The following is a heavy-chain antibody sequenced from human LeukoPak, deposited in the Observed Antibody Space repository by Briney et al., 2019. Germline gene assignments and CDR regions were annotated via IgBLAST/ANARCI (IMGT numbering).Heavy chain of an antibody. CDR3: ARRRYYDSAGYLD. CDR2: IYYRGST. Sequence: SETLSLTCTISGDSISSSSYYWGWIRQPPGKGLEWIGDIYYRGSTYYSPSLKSRVSISIDTSNNQFSLTLNSVTAADTALYFCARRRYYDSAGYLDWGQGTLVTVSS. CDR1: GDSISSSSYY. D-gene: IGHD3-22*01. V-gene: IGHV4-39*01. J-gene: IGHJ1*01.